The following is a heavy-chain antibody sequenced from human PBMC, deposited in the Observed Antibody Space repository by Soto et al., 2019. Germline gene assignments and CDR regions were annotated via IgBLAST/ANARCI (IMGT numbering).Heavy chain of an antibody. D-gene: IGHD3-10*01. Sequence: PGGSLRLSCAASEFTFSGRSVHGVRQAPGKGLGWVSGIDKVGTDSTYADSVKGRFTSSRDNAKNTVYLQMNSLRVEDTAVYYCARGWFGPDVWGKGTTVTVSS. CDR1: EFTFSGRS. CDR3: ARGWFGPDV. CDR2: IDKVGTDS. V-gene: IGHV3-74*01. J-gene: IGHJ6*04.